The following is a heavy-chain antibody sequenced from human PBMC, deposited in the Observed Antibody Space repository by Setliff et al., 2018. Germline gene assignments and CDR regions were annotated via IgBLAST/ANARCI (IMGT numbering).Heavy chain of an antibody. J-gene: IGHJ3*01. CDR1: GYSFSISW. CDR2: IYPGDPQI. D-gene: IGHD2-15*01. Sequence: GESLKISCKDSGYSFSISWIGWVRRMPGKGLDWMGIIYPGDPQISYSTSFQGQVTISADKSTSTAYLEWSSLKASDTAMYYCVRPSAGYSRPFDVWGQGTMVTVSS. V-gene: IGHV5-51*01. CDR3: VRPSAGYSRPFDV.